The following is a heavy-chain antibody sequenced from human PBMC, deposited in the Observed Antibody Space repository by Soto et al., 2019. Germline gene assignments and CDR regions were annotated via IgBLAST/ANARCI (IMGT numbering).Heavy chain of an antibody. D-gene: IGHD3-10*01. J-gene: IGHJ5*02. Sequence: QVQLQESGPGLVKPSGTLSLTCAVSGGSISSSNWWSWVRQPPGKGLEWIGEIYHSGSTNYNPSLKSRVTIXVDXSXNXXXLXXSSVTAADTAVYYCARDFGVPWGQGTLVTVSS. CDR3: ARDFGVP. V-gene: IGHV4-4*02. CDR2: IYHSGST. CDR1: GGSISSSNW.